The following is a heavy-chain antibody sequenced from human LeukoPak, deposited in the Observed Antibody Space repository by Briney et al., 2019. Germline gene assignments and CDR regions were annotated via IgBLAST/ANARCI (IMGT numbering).Heavy chain of an antibody. V-gene: IGHV4-34*01. CDR1: GGSFSGYY. CDR3: ARGLSGYDFDY. J-gene: IGHJ4*02. D-gene: IGHD5-12*01. CDR2: INHSGST. Sequence: SETLSLTCAVYGGSFSGYYWSWIRQPPGKGLEWIGEINHSGSTNYNPSLTSRVTISVDTSKNQFSLKLSSVTAADTAVYYCARGLSGYDFDYWGQGTLVTVSS.